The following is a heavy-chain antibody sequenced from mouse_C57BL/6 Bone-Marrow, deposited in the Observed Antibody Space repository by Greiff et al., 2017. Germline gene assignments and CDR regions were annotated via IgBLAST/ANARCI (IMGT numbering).Heavy chain of an antibody. D-gene: IGHD1-1*01. CDR1: GFNIKNTY. J-gene: IGHJ4*01. Sequence: VQLKESVAELVRPGASVKLSCTASGFNIKNTYMHWVKQRPEQGLEWIGRIDPANGNTKYAPKFQGKATITADTSSNTAYLQLSSLTSADTAIYYCARSGGSRLYYYAMDYWGQGTSVTVSS. CDR2: IDPANGNT. V-gene: IGHV14-3*01. CDR3: ARSGGSRLYYYAMDY.